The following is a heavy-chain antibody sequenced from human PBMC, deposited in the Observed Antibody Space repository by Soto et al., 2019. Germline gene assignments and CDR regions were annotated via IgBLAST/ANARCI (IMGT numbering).Heavy chain of an antibody. D-gene: IGHD5-18*01. CDR1: GFSFSSYG. Sequence: QVQLVESGGGVVQPGRSLRLSCAASGFSFSSYGMHWVRQAPGKGLEWVAVIWYDGSNEYYADSVKGRFSISRDNSKNTLFLQMSRLKVEDTALCYCATGQTAMANCFDYCGQGTLVTVSP. J-gene: IGHJ4*02. CDR2: IWYDGSNE. V-gene: IGHV3-33*01. CDR3: ATGQTAMANCFDY.